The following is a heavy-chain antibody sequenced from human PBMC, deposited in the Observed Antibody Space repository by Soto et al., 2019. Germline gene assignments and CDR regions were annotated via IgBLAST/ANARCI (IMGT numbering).Heavy chain of an antibody. CDR2: SSAFSGNT. Sequence: QVQLVQSGAEVKKTGASVKVYCKASGYTFPSYGISWVRKAPGQGLEWMEWSSAFSGNTNYAQKLQGRVTLTTDTSTSTTYMELRSLRSDDTAVYYCGRSVGLSYGMAVWGQGTTVTVSS. J-gene: IGHJ6*02. D-gene: IGHD1-26*01. V-gene: IGHV1-18*01. CDR1: GYTFPSYG. CDR3: GRSVGLSYGMAV.